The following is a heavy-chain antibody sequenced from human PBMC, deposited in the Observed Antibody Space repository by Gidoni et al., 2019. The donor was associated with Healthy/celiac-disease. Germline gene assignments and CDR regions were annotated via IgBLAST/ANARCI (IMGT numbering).Heavy chain of an antibody. CDR1: GFSLSPYW. J-gene: IGHJ1*01. CDR3: AKGLWYFQY. Sequence: VKVVESGGGLVQPGGTLRLSCAASGFSLSPYWMTCVRQAPGKGLEWVATIKGEGSQKDYVDSVKGRFSISRDNAKNSLYLQMTSVRAEDTAVYYCAKGLWYFQYWGQGTLVSVSS. CDR2: IKGEGSQK. V-gene: IGHV3-7*01. D-gene: IGHD2-21*01.